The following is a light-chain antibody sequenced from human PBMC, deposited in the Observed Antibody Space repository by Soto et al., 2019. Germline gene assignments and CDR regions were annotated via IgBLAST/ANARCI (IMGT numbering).Light chain of an antibody. CDR3: QQRSNWPRWT. Sequence: EIVLTQSPGTLSLSPGERATLSCRASQSVSSSYLAWYQQKPGQAPRLLIYGASSRATGIPDRFSGSGSGASVRLAISRLEPYEFAVYYCQQRSNWPRWTFGQGTKVEIK. V-gene: IGKV3D-20*02. CDR2: GAS. CDR1: QSVSSSY. J-gene: IGKJ1*01.